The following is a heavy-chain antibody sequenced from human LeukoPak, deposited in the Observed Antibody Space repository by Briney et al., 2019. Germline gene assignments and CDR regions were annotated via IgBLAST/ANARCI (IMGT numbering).Heavy chain of an antibody. CDR1: GFTFSSYA. CDR3: ARDRYCSSTSCWGGWFDP. D-gene: IGHD2-2*01. J-gene: IGHJ5*02. V-gene: IGHV3-30-3*01. Sequence: GGSLRLSCAASGFTFSSYAMHRVRQAPGKGLEWVAVISYDGSNKYYADSVKGRFTISRDNSKNTLYLQMNSLRAEDTAVYYCARDRYCSSTSCWGGWFDPWGQGTLVTVSS. CDR2: ISYDGSNK.